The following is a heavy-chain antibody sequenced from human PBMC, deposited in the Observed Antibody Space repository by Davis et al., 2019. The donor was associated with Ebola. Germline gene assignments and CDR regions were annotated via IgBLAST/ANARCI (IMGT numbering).Heavy chain of an antibody. Sequence: SETLSLTCAVYVGSFSGYYWSWIRQSPGKGLEWIGEINHSGRTNYNPSLKSRVTISVDTSKNQFSLKLNSVTAADTAVYYCATTPRYSSHGAYFDYWGQGTLVTVSS. CDR2: INHSGRT. J-gene: IGHJ4*02. V-gene: IGHV4-34*01. D-gene: IGHD4-11*01. CDR1: VGSFSGYY. CDR3: ATTPRYSSHGAYFDY.